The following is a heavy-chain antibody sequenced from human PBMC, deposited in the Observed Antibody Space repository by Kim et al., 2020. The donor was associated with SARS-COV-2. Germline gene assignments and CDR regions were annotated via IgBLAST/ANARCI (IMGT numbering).Heavy chain of an antibody. CDR1: GGSISSSSYY. CDR3: ARKERSEWLVRYYYYG. CDR2: IYYSGST. J-gene: IGHJ6*01. V-gene: IGHV4-39*01. Sequence: SETLSLTCTVSGGSISSSSYYWGWIRQPPGKGLEWIGSIYYSGSTYYNPSLKSRVTISVDTSKNQFSLKLSSVTAADTAVYYCARKERSEWLVRYYYYG. D-gene: IGHD6-19*01.